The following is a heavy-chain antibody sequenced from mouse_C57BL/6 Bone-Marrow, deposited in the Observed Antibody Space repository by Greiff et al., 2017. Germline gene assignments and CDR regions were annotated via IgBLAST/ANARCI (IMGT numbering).Heavy chain of an antibody. CDR3: ARRGLFYGAMDY. Sequence: QVQLQQSGAELVMPGASVKLSCKASGYTFTSYWMHWVQQRPGQGLEWIGEIDPSDSYTNYNQKFKGKSRLTVDKSSSTDYMQISSLTSEDSAVYYGARRGLFYGAMDYWGQGTSVTVSS. CDR2: IDPSDSYT. J-gene: IGHJ4*01. CDR1: GYTFTSYW. V-gene: IGHV1-69*01. D-gene: IGHD1-1*01.